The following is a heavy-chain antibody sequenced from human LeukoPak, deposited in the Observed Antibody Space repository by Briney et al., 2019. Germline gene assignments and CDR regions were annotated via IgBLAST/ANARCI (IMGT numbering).Heavy chain of an antibody. J-gene: IGHJ4*02. Sequence: GGSLRLSCAASGFTFSSYAMSWVRQAPGKGLEWVSAISGSGGSTYYADSVKGRFTISRDNSKNTLYLQMDSLRAEDTAVYYCAKVEWAASHRGLDYWGQGTLVTVPS. V-gene: IGHV3-23*01. D-gene: IGHD1-1*01. CDR1: GFTFSSYA. CDR2: ISGSGGST. CDR3: AKVEWAASHRGLDY.